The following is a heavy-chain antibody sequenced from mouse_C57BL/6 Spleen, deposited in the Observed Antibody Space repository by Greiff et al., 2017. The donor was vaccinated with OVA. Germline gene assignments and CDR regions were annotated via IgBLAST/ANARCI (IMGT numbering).Heavy chain of an antibody. D-gene: IGHD1-1*01. Sequence: QVRLQQSGAELVRPGTSVKVSCKASGYAFTNYLIEWVKQRPGQGLEWIGVINPGSGGTNYNEKFKGKATLTADKSSSTAYMQLSSLTSEDSAVYFCAREGITTVVAGGMDYWGQGTSVTVSS. J-gene: IGHJ4*01. V-gene: IGHV1-54*01. CDR1: GYAFTNYL. CDR3: AREGITTVVAGGMDY. CDR2: INPGSGGT.